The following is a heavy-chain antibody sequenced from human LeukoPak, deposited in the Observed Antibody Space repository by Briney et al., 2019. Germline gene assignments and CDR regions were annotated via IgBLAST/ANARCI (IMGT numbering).Heavy chain of an antibody. CDR3: ARAPFVEYNTAFLV. D-gene: IGHD3-3*01. CDR1: GGSISSYY. V-gene: IGHV4-59*01. CDR2: IYYSGTT. J-gene: IGHJ4*02. Sequence: PSETLSLTCTVSGGSISSYYWRWIRQPPGKGLAWIGYIYYSGTTNYNPSLKSRVTISVDTSKNQFSLRLSSVTAADTAVYYCARAPFVEYNTAFLVWGQGTLVTVSS.